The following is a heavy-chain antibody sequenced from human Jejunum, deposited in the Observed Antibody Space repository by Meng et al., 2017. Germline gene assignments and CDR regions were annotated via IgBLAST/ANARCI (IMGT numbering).Heavy chain of an antibody. Sequence: VQLVESGGGVVQCGKSLRLSCAASGFVFSDSGMHWVRQPPGKGLEWVAMIWYDGTKKYYTESLKGRFTISRDNSKNTVSLEMDSLRAEDTAIYYCARGTHYSDYVLDHWGQGTLVTVSS. D-gene: IGHD4-11*01. CDR3: ARGTHYSDYVLDH. CDR1: GFVFSDSG. J-gene: IGHJ4*02. CDR2: IWYDGTKK. V-gene: IGHV3-33*01.